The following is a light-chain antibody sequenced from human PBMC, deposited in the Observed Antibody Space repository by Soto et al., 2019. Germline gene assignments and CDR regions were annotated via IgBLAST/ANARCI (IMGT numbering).Light chain of an antibody. V-gene: IGKV3-15*01. Sequence: VMTQSPATLSVSPGERATLSCRASQSVNTNLAWYQQKPGQAPRLLIYDTSTRATGVPARFSGSGSGTEFTLTIYSLQSEDFAVYYCQQYNNWPPWTFGQGTKV. CDR3: QQYNNWPPWT. CDR1: QSVNTN. CDR2: DTS. J-gene: IGKJ1*01.